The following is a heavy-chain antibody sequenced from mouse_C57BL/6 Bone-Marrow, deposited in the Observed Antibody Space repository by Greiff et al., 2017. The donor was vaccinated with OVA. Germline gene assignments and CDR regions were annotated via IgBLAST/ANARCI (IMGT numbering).Heavy chain of an antibody. J-gene: IGHJ4*01. CDR3: ARRFYYGSDYAMDY. D-gene: IGHD1-1*01. CDR2: IDPSDSYT. CDR1: GYTFTSYW. Sequence: VQLQQPGAELVMPGASVKLSCKASGYTFTSYWMHWVKQRPGQGLEWIGEIDPSDSYTNYNQKFKGKSTLTVDKSSSTAYMELRSLTSEDSAVYFCARRFYYGSDYAMDYWGQGTSVTVSS. V-gene: IGHV1-69*01.